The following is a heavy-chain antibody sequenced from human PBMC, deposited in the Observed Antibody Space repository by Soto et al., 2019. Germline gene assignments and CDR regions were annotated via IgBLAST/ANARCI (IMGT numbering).Heavy chain of an antibody. V-gene: IGHV3-11*01. Sequence: GGSLRLSCAASGFTFSDYYMSWIRQAPGKGLEWVSYISSSGSTIYYADSVKGRFTISRDNAKNSLYLQMKSLRAEDTAVYYCARDYGPGYSSSWKAEYFQHWGQGTLVTVYS. J-gene: IGHJ1*01. CDR2: ISSSGSTI. CDR3: ARDYGPGYSSSWKAEYFQH. CDR1: GFTFSDYY. D-gene: IGHD6-13*01.